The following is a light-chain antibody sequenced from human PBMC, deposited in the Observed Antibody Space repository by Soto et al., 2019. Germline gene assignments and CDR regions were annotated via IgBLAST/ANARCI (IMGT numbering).Light chain of an antibody. Sequence: QSALTQPASVSGSPGQSITISCTGTSSDVGGYNYVSWYQQHPGKAPKLMIYEVSNRPSGVPDRFSGSRSGNTASLTISGLQPEDEGDYYCSVYTRTSTYVFGTGTKVTVL. CDR3: SVYTRTSTYV. V-gene: IGLV2-14*01. CDR1: SSDVGGYNY. J-gene: IGLJ1*01. CDR2: EVS.